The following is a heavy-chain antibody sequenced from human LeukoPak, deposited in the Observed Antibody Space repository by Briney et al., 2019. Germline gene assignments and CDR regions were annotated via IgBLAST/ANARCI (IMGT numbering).Heavy chain of an antibody. CDR2: ISGSGGST. CDR1: GFTFSSYA. CDR3: AKGYNCRRTSCLYYYMDV. J-gene: IGHJ6*03. D-gene: IGHD2-2*01. V-gene: IGHV3-23*01. Sequence: PGGSLRLSCAASGFTFSSYAMSWVRQAPGKGLEWVSAISGSGGSTYYADSAKGRFTISRDNSKKPLHLQMKSLRAEDTAVYYCAKGYNCRRTSCLYYYMDVWRKGTTVTVSS.